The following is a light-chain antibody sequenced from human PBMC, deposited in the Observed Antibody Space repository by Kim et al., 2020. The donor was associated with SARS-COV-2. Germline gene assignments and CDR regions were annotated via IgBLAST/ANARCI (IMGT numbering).Light chain of an antibody. CDR3: LLYNVYPLI. CDR1: QGVTNS. V-gene: IGKV1-17*03. CDR2: AVS. J-gene: IGKJ4*01. Sequence: DIQMTQSPSAMSASIGDRVTITCRASQGVTNSLAWFQQKPGKAPKRLIYAVSTLQSGVPSRFSGSGSGTEFTLTISSLQPEDFATYYCLLYNVYPLIFGGGTKVDIK.